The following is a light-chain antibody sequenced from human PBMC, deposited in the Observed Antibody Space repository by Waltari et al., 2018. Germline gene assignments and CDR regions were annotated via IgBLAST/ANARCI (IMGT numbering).Light chain of an antibody. J-gene: IGLJ2*01. Sequence: QSALTQPASVSGSPGQSITIPCTGTSSDIGSSNYVSWYQQHPGKAPKLIIFDFTKRPSGVSNRFSGSKSGNTASLIISGLQGEDEADYYCSSYMDTTALELFGGGTSLTVL. CDR3: SSYMDTTALEL. V-gene: IGLV2-14*03. CDR1: SSDIGSSNY. CDR2: DFT.